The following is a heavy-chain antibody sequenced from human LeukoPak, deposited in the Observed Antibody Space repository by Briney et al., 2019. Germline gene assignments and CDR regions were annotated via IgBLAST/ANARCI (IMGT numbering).Heavy chain of an antibody. D-gene: IGHD3-10*01. CDR2: INQDGGEK. V-gene: IGHV3-7*01. J-gene: IGHJ4*02. CDR1: EFTFSSYG. CDR3: ARGMVLLRGENY. Sequence: HPGGSLRLSCAASEFTFSSYGMHWVRQAPGKGLEWVANINQDGGEKYLVDSVKGRFTVSRDNAKNSLYLQMNSLRAEDTAVYFCARGMVLLRGENYWGQGTLVTVTS.